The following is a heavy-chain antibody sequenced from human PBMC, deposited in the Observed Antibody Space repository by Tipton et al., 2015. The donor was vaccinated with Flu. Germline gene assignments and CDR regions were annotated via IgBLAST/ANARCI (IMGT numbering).Heavy chain of an antibody. CDR1: GSSIGSDYY. CDR3: ARDQGFGGGLAYDYYAMDV. V-gene: IGHV4-31*03. CDR2: IYYSGST. D-gene: IGHD3-10*01. J-gene: IGHJ6*02. Sequence: TLSLTCSVSGSSIGSDYYWGWIRQRPGKGLEWIGGIYYSGSTYYNPSLRSRVYISVDTSKNQFSLDLNSVTAADTAVYYCARDQGFGGGLAYDYYAMDVWGQGTTVTVSS.